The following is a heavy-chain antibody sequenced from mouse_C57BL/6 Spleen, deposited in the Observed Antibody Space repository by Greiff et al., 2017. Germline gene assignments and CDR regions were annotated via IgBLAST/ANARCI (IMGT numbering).Heavy chain of an antibody. V-gene: IGHV1-4*01. CDR1: GYTFTSYT. CDR2: INPSSGYT. Sequence: VQLQQSGAELARPGASVKMSCKASGYTFTSYTMHWVKQRPGQGLEWIGYINPSSGYTKYNQKFKDKATLTADKSSSTTYMQLSSLTSEDSAVYYCARPIYYSNYDVYAMDYWGQGTSVTVSS. CDR3: ARPIYYSNYDVYAMDY. J-gene: IGHJ4*01. D-gene: IGHD2-5*01.